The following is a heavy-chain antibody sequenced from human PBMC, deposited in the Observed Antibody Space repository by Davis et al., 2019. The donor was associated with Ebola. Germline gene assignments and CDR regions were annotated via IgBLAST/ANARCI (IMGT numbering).Heavy chain of an antibody. V-gene: IGHV3-30*02. CDR1: GFTFNNYG. D-gene: IGHD2-15*01. CDR3: AKDQRFCSGGSCSSISPGVDY. J-gene: IGHJ4*02. Sequence: GSLRLSCAASGFTFNNYGVHWVRQAPGKGLEWVAFVRFDGNYPYYAASVKGRFTISRDNSKNTVYMQMDSLRAEETAVYYCAKDQRFCSGGSCSSISPGVDYWGQGTLVTVSS. CDR2: VRFDGNYP.